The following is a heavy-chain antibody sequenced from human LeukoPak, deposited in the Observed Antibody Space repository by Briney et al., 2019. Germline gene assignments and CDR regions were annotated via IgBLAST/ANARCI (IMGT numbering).Heavy chain of an antibody. V-gene: IGHV1-8*01. J-gene: IGHJ6*02. CDR2: MNPNSGNT. CDR3: AQGEPADGYYYYGMDV. D-gene: IGHD1-14*01. CDR1: GYTFTSYD. Sequence: ASVKVSCKASGYTFTSYDINWVRQATGQGLEWMGWMNPNSGNTGYAQKFQGRVTMTRNTSISTAYMELSSLRSEDTAVYYCAQGEPADGYYYYGMDVWGQGTTVTVSS.